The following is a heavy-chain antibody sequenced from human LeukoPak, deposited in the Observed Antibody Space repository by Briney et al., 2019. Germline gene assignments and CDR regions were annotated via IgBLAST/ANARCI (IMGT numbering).Heavy chain of an antibody. CDR3: AREGFYDVYYMDV. V-gene: IGHV4-4*07. J-gene: IGHJ6*03. CDR2: MYTSGST. D-gene: IGHD2/OR15-2a*01. Sequence: SETLSLTCTVSGGSISSYYWSWIRQPAGKGLEWIGRMYTSGSTYYNPPLKSRVAMSLDTSKNLFSLKLSSVTAADTAVYYCAREGFYDVYYMDVWGKGTTVTVSS. CDR1: GGSISSYY.